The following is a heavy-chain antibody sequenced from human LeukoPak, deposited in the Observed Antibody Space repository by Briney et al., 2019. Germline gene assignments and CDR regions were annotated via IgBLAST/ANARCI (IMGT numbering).Heavy chain of an antibody. D-gene: IGHD3-10*01. Sequence: PSETLSLTCAVYGGSFSGYYWSWIRQLPGKGLEWIGEINHSGSTNYNPSLKSRVTISVDTSKNQFSLKLSSVTAADTAVYYCARPRFGELNAFDIWGQGTMVTVSS. V-gene: IGHV4-34*01. CDR3: ARPRFGELNAFDI. CDR2: INHSGST. CDR1: GGSFSGYY. J-gene: IGHJ3*02.